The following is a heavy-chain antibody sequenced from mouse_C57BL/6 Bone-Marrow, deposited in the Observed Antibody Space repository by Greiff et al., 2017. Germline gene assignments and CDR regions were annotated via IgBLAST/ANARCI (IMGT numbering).Heavy chain of an antibody. CDR2: IYPGDGDT. V-gene: IGHV1-82*01. D-gene: IGHD1-1*01. CDR1: GYAFSSSW. CDR3: ARAFYYGSSDYYARDY. Sequence: VQLQQSGPELVKPGASVKISCKASGYAFSSSWMNWVKQRPGKGLEWIGRIYPGDGDTNYNGKFKGKATLTADKSSSTAYMQLSSLTSEDSAVYFCARAFYYGSSDYYARDYWGQGTSVTVSS. J-gene: IGHJ4*01.